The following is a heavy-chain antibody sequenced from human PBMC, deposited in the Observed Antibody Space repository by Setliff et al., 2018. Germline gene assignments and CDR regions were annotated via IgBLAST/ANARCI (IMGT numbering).Heavy chain of an antibody. CDR3: ARVWELWPSTKNWFDP. V-gene: IGHV4-34*01. CDR2: INHRGST. Sequence: PSETLSLTCAAYGGTFSDYHWTWIRQSPEKGLEWIGEINHRGSTNYNPSLKSRVTISIDTSKDQFSLKLSSVTAADTAVYYCARVWELWPSTKNWFDPWGQGTLVTVSS. CDR1: GGTFSDYH. D-gene: IGHD3-16*01. J-gene: IGHJ5*02.